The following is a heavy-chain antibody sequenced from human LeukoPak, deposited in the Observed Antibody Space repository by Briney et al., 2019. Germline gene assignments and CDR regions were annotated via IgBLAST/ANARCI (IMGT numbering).Heavy chain of an antibody. V-gene: IGHV1-2*02. CDR3: AREVGINAFDI. CDR2: ISPKTGDT. CDR1: GYTFTGNH. Sequence: ASVKVSFKASGYTFTGNHMYWVRQAPGQGLECMGWISPKTGDTHYAQNFQGRVTMTRDTSISTAYMELSRLTSDDTAVYYCAREVGINAFDIWGQGTMATVSS. J-gene: IGHJ3*02. D-gene: IGHD3-10*01.